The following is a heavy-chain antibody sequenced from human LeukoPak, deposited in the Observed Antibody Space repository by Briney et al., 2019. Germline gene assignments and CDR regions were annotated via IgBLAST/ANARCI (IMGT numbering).Heavy chain of an antibody. D-gene: IGHD6-6*01. CDR3: ASQSSIAARPHFRHRLGPHYYMDV. CDR2: IIPIFGTA. Sequence: GAAVKVSCKASGGTFSSYAICWVRQAPGQGVEWVGGIIPIFGTANYAQKVQGRVTITTDESTSTAYLELRSLRSDDTAVYYCASQSSIAARPHFRHRLGPHYYMDVWGKGNPVTVSS. V-gene: IGHV1-69*05. CDR1: GGTFSSYA. J-gene: IGHJ6*03.